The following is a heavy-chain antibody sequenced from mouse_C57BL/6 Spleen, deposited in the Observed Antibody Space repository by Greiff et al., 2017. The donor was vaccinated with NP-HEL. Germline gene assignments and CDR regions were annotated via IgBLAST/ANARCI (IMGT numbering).Heavy chain of an antibody. V-gene: IGHV3-8*01. Sequence: EVQRVESGPGLAKPSQTLSLTCSVTGYSITSDYWNWIRKFPGNKLEYMGYISYSGSTYYNPSLKSRISITRDTSKNQYYLQLNSVTTEDTATYYCARYPDYYGSSYWYFDVWGTGTTVTVSS. J-gene: IGHJ1*03. CDR3: ARYPDYYGSSYWYFDV. CDR2: ISYSGST. D-gene: IGHD1-1*01. CDR1: GYSITSDY.